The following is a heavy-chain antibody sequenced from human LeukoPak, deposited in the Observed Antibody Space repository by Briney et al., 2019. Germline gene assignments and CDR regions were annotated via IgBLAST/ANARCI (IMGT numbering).Heavy chain of an antibody. CDR3: ASQHCGGDCYSEFDY. D-gene: IGHD2-21*02. CDR2: IIPIFGTA. CDR1: GGTFSSYA. V-gene: IGHV1-69*05. Sequence: SVKVSCKASGGTFSSYAISWVRQAPGQGLEWMGGIIPIFGTANYAQKFQGRVTITTDESTSTAYMELSSLRSEDTAVYYCASQHCGGDCYSEFDYWGQGTLVTVSS. J-gene: IGHJ4*02.